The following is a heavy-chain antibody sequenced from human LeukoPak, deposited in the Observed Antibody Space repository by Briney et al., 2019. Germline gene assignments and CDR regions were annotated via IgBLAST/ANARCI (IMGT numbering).Heavy chain of an antibody. V-gene: IGHV1-46*01. D-gene: IGHD6-19*01. CDR3: AGYSSGWYPPDDY. Sequence: GASVKVSCKASGYTFTSYYMHWVRQAPGQGLEWMGIINPSGGSTSYAQKFQGRVTMTRDTSTSTVYMELSSPRSEDTAVYYCAGYSSGWYPPDDYWGQGTLVTVSS. J-gene: IGHJ4*02. CDR2: INPSGGST. CDR1: GYTFTSYY.